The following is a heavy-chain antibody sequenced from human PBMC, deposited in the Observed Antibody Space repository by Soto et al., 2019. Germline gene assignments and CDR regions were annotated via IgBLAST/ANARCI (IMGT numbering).Heavy chain of an antibody. J-gene: IGHJ4*02. CDR1: GFTFSDYY. D-gene: IGHD4-17*01. Sequence: GRSQRLSCAASGFTFSDYYRSWIRQAPGKGLEWISYISNGGGAISYAGSVKGRFTISRDNAKNSLFLQMNNLRAEDTAVYYCARRGSTVTFTYWGQGTLVTVSS. V-gene: IGHV3-11*01. CDR3: ARRGSTVTFTY. CDR2: ISNGGGAI.